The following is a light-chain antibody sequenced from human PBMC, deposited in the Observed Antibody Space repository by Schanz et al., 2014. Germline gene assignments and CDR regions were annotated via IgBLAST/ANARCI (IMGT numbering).Light chain of an antibody. J-gene: IGLJ3*02. CDR1: SSDVGGYNY. CDR3: FSYAGRNTYV. CDR2: DVT. Sequence: QSALTQPASVSGSPGQSITISCTGTSSDVGGYNYVSWYQQHPGKAPKLMIYDVTNRPSGVSNRFSGSKSGNTASLTISGLQAEDEADYYCFSYAGRNTYVFGGGTKLTVL. V-gene: IGLV2-14*01.